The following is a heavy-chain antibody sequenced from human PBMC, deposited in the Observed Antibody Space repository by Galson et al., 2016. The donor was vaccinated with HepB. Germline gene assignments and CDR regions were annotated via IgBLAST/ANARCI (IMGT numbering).Heavy chain of an antibody. CDR2: IHYTWVT. Sequence: SETLSLTCTVSGGSISRSYWRWIRQSPGKGLEWNGYIHYTWVTSSKPPLKGRVTMSADTSKNVISLKLTSVTAADTAVYYCARDASGRDRNDGWFDPWGQGTQVIVSS. CDR1: GGSISRSY. CDR3: ARDASGRDRNDGWFDP. J-gene: IGHJ5*02. D-gene: IGHD3-10*01. V-gene: IGHV4-59*01.